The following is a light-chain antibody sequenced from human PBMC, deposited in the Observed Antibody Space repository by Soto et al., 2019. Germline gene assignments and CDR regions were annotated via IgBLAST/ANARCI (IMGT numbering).Light chain of an antibody. CDR1: QSVSSY. Sequence: IVLTQSPATLSLSHGERATLPCRASQSVSSYLAWYQQKPGQAPRLLIYDASNRATGIPARFSGSGSGTDFTLTISSLEPEDFAVYYCQQRSNWPLTFGGGTKVDIK. J-gene: IGKJ4*01. V-gene: IGKV3-11*01. CDR2: DAS. CDR3: QQRSNWPLT.